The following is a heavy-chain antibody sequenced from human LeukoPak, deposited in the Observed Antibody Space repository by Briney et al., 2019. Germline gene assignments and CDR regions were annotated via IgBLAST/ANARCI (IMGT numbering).Heavy chain of an antibody. D-gene: IGHD6-25*01. CDR2: IGRAGDT. V-gene: IGHV3-13*01. CDR1: GFTFSTYD. Sequence: PGGSLRLSCAASGFTFSTYDMVWVRQPAGKGLEWVSSIGRAGDTHYSDSARGRFTISRENGKNSLYLQMNSLRAGDTAVYYCARDPSGRGLDVWGQGTTVTVSS. J-gene: IGHJ6*02. CDR3: ARDPSGRGLDV.